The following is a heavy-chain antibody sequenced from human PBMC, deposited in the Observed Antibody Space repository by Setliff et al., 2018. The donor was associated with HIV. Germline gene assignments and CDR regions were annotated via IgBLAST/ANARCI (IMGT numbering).Heavy chain of an antibody. V-gene: IGHV4-4*09. Sequence: NPSETLSLTCTVSGGSISTYYWSWIRQPPGKGLEWIGYIYTSGSTNYNPSLKTRVTISIDTSKKQVSLKLSSVTAADTAVYYCARHANYDFWSGYWGYYFDYWGQGTLVTV. CDR3: ARHANYDFWSGYWGYYFDY. D-gene: IGHD3-3*01. CDR1: GGSISTYY. CDR2: IYTSGST. J-gene: IGHJ4*02.